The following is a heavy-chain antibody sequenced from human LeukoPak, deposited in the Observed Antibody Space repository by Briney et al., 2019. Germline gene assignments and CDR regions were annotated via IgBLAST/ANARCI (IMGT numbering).Heavy chain of an antibody. V-gene: IGHV3-53*01. J-gene: IGHJ4*02. CDR2: IYSGGST. D-gene: IGHD4-17*01. CDR3: ARDRGDYGDYNARFDY. CDR1: GFTVSSNY. Sequence: GGSLRLSCAASGFTVSSNYMSWVRQAPGKGLEWVSVIYSGGSTYHADSVKGRFTISRDNSKNTLYLQMNSLRAEDTAVYYCARDRGDYGDYNARFDYWGQGTLVTVSS.